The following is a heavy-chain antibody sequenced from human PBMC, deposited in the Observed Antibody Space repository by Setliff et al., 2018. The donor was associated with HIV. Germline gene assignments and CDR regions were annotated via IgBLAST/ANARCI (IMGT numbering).Heavy chain of an antibody. Sequence: PSETLSLTCTVSGGSISSSSYYWGWIRQPPGKGLEWIGNIYYSGSTYYNPSLKSRVTISVDTSKNQFSLKLRSVTAADTAVYYCARTNAFDIWGQGTVVTVSS. CDR2: IYYSGST. J-gene: IGHJ3*02. CDR3: ARTNAFDI. CDR1: GGSISSSSYY. V-gene: IGHV4-39*01.